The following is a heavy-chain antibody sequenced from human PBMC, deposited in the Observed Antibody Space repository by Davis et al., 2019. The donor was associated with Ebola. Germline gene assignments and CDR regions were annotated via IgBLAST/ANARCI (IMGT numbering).Heavy chain of an antibody. CDR2: ISYDGSNK. V-gene: IGHV3-30*18. D-gene: IGHD6-19*01. J-gene: IGHJ4*02. CDR3: AKSMGVAGPFDY. Sequence: GGSLRLSCAASGFMFSSYLMSWVRQAPGKGLEWVAVISYDGSNKYYADSVKGRFTISRDNSKNTLYLQMNSLRAEDTAVYYCAKSMGVAGPFDYWGQGTLVTVSS. CDR1: GFMFSSYL.